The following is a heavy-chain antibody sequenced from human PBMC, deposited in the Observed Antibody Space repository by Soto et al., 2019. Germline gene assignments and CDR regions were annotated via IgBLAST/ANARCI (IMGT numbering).Heavy chain of an antibody. Sequence: ASVKVSCKASGYTFTGYYMHWVRQAPGQGLEWMGWINPNSGGTNYAQKFQGRVTMTRDTSISTAYMELSRLRSDDTAVYYCARGDLEYKTYGMDVWGQGTTVTVSS. CDR2: INPNSGGT. D-gene: IGHD1-1*01. V-gene: IGHV1-2*02. J-gene: IGHJ6*02. CDR3: ARGDLEYKTYGMDV. CDR1: GYTFTGYY.